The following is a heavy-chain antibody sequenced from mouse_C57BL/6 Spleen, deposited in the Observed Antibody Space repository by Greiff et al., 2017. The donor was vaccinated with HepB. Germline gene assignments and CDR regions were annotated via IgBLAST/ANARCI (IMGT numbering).Heavy chain of an antibody. CDR2: IYPRSGNT. Sequence: QVQLQQSGAELARPGASVKLSCKASGYTFTSYGISWVKQRTGQGLEWIGEIYPRSGNTYYNEKFKGKATLTADKSSSTAYMKLRSLTSEDSAVYFCARGATVDNYYAMDYWGQGTSVTVSS. CDR3: ARGATVDNYYAMDY. J-gene: IGHJ4*01. CDR1: GYTFTSYG. V-gene: IGHV1-81*01. D-gene: IGHD1-1*01.